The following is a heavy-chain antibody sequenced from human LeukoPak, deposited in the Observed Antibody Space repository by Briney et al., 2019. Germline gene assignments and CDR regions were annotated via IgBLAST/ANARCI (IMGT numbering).Heavy chain of an antibody. CDR3: ANDLPGRVWFDF. CDR1: GFTFSSYA. D-gene: IGHD3-16*01. CDR2: ISGSGHNT. J-gene: IGHJ4*02. Sequence: GGSLRLSCAASGFTFSSYAMSWVRQAPGKGLEWVSSISGSGHNTYYADSVKGRFTVSRDNSKNTLYLQMNSLRVEGTAVYHCANDLPGRVWFDFWGQGTLVTVSS. V-gene: IGHV3-23*01.